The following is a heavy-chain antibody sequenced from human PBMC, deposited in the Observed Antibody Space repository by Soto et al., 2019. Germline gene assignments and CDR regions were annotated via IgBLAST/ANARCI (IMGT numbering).Heavy chain of an antibody. J-gene: IGHJ4*02. CDR1: GFTXSNYA. CDR3: AKDRLAGGFDY. CDR2: VSATAGTT. V-gene: IGHV3-23*01. Sequence: XGSLRLSCAASGFTXSNYAMSWVRQAPGKGLEWVSLVSATAGTTYYTDSVKGRFTISRDNSRNTVYLQMNSLRADDTAVYYCAKDRLAGGFDYWGQGTLVTVSS. D-gene: IGHD3-16*01.